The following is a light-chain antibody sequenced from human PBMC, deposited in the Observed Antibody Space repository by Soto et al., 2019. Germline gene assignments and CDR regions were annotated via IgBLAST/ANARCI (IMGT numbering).Light chain of an antibody. CDR2: GAS. CDR3: QQYDKWPLT. J-gene: IGKJ4*01. CDR1: QSVSNK. Sequence: EIVMTQSPATLSVSPGERATLSCRASQSVSNKLAWYQQKVGQAPRLLIYGASTRAAGIPARFSGSGSGTAFTLTISSLQSEDFEVYYCQQYDKWPLTFGGGAKVEIK. V-gene: IGKV3-15*01.